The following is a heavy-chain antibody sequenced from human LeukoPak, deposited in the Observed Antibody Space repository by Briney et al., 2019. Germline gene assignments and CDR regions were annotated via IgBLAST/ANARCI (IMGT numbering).Heavy chain of an antibody. CDR1: GFTFSSCE. CDR2: ISRSGNTI. D-gene: IGHD1-7*01. V-gene: IGHV3-48*03. CDR3: ARDAATAAGNFWDFDL. J-gene: IGHJ2*01. Sequence: PGGSLRLSCAASGFTFSSCEMNWVRQAPGKGLEWVSYISRSGNTIYYADSVKGRFSISRDNAKNSLYLQMNSLRAEDTAVHYCARDAATAAGNFWDFDLWGRGTLVTVS.